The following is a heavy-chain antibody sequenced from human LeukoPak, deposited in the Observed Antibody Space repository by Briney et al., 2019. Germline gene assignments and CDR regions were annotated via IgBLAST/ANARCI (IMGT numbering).Heavy chain of an antibody. CDR3: ARGYYPPRWYFDL. Sequence: SETLSLTCALDGGSFSSYSWSWTWIRQTPEKGLEWIGEIIEKGNANYNPSLKSRVTIDLDTSKNQFSLKLTSMTAADTAMYYCARGYYPPRWYFDLWGRGTLVTVSS. V-gene: IGHV4-34*01. CDR1: GGSFSSYS. D-gene: IGHD3-10*01. J-gene: IGHJ2*01. CDR2: IIEKGNA.